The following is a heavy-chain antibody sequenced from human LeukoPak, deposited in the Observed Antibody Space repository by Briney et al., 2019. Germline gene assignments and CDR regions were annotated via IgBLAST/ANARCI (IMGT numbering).Heavy chain of an antibody. CDR3: ARVPTYVYPIDY. Sequence: GGSLRLSCAASGFTFSSYGMSWVRQAPGKGLEWVSAISGSGGSTYYADSVKGRFTISRDNSKNTLYLQMNSLRAEDTAVYYCARVPTYVYPIDYWGQGTLVTVSS. J-gene: IGHJ4*02. D-gene: IGHD3-16*01. V-gene: IGHV3-23*01. CDR1: GFTFSSYG. CDR2: ISGSGGST.